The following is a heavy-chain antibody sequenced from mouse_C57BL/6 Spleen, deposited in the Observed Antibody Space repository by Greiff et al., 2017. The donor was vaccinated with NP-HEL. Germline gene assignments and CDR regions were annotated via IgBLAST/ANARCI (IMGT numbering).Heavy chain of an antibody. J-gene: IGHJ1*03. D-gene: IGHD1-1*01. Sequence: VQLQQSGPELVKPGASVKISCKASGYAFSSSWMNWVKQRPGKGLEWIGRIYPGDGDTNYNGKFKGKATLTADKSSSTAYMQLSSLTSEDSAVYFCARDYYGSMGYFDVWGTGTTVTVSS. V-gene: IGHV1-82*01. CDR2: IYPGDGDT. CDR3: ARDYYGSMGYFDV. CDR1: GYAFSSSW.